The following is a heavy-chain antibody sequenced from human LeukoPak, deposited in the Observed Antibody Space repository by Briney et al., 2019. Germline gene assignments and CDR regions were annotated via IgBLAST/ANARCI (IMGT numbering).Heavy chain of an antibody. Sequence: AASVKVSCKASGYTFTGYYMHWVRQAPGQGLEWMGWINPNSGGTNYAQKFQGRVTMTRDTSISTAYMELSRLRSDDTAVYYCARDTMIVVRRWAFDIWGQGTMVTVSS. CDR1: GYTFTGYY. CDR2: INPNSGGT. J-gene: IGHJ3*02. V-gene: IGHV1-2*02. CDR3: ARDTMIVVRRWAFDI. D-gene: IGHD3-22*01.